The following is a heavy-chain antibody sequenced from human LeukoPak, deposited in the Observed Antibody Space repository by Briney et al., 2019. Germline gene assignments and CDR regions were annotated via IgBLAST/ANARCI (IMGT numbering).Heavy chain of an antibody. V-gene: IGHV1-24*01. CDR2: SDPEDGER. Sequence: ASVKVSCKVSGKTLSDLSIHWLRQPPGKGLEWLGGSDPEDGERIYAQMFQGRVTMTEDTSIDTAYMELSSLRSEDTAVYYCVTGFTTMAVDYFDYWGQGTLITVSP. D-gene: IGHD5-18*01. CDR3: VTGFTTMAVDYFDY. J-gene: IGHJ4*02. CDR1: GKTLSDLS.